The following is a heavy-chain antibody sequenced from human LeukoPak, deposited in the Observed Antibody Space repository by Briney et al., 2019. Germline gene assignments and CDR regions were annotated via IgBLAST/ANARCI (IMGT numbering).Heavy chain of an antibody. CDR1: GYSFTSYW. J-gene: IGHJ3*02. V-gene: IGHV5-51*01. CDR2: IYPGDSDT. Sequence: GEFLKISCKGSGYSFTSYWIGWVRQMPGKGLEWMGIIYPGDSDTRYSPSFQGQVTISADKSISTAYLQWSSLKASDTAMYYCARPGALRYFDWLLKKSKPQDAFDIWGQGTMVTVSS. CDR3: ARPGALRYFDWLLKKSKPQDAFDI. D-gene: IGHD3-9*01.